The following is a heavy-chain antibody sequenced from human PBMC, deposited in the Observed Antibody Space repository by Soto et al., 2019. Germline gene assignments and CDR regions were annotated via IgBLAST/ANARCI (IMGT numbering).Heavy chain of an antibody. CDR3: ARAVQLWPASPDYYGMDV. Sequence: GGSLRLSCAASGFTFSSYWMHWVRQAPGKGLVWVSRINSDGSSTSYADSVKGRFTISRDNAKNTLYLQMNSLRAEDTAVYYCARAVQLWPASPDYYGMDVWGQGTTVTVS. D-gene: IGHD5-18*01. V-gene: IGHV3-74*01. CDR2: INSDGSST. CDR1: GFTFSSYW. J-gene: IGHJ6*02.